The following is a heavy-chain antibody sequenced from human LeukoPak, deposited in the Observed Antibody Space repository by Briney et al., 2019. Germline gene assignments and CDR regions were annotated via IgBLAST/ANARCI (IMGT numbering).Heavy chain of an antibody. CDR1: GYTFTSYD. D-gene: IGHD6-19*01. CDR3: ARLGYSSGWFYSGYYYYGMDV. CDR2: MNPNSGNT. V-gene: IGHV1-8*01. Sequence: ASVKVSCKASGYTFTSYDINWVRQATGQGLEWMGWMNPNSGNTGYAQKFQGRVTMTRNTSISTAYMELSSLRSEDTAVYYRARLGYSSGWFYSGYYYYGMDVWGQGTTVTVSS. J-gene: IGHJ6*02.